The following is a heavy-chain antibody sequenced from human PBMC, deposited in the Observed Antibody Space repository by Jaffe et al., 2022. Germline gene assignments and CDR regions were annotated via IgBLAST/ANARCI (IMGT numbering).Heavy chain of an antibody. CDR2: INPNSGGT. V-gene: IGHV1-2*06. D-gene: IGHD2-2*01. J-gene: IGHJ3*02. CDR3: AREVFQDRSQPDAFDI. CDR1: GYTFTGYY. Sequence: QVQLVQSGAEVKKPGASVKVSCKASGYTFTGYYMHWVRQAPGQGLEWMGRINPNSGGTNYAQKFQGRVTMTRDTSISTAYMELSRLRSDDTAVYYCAREVFQDRSQPDAFDIWGQGTMVTVSS.